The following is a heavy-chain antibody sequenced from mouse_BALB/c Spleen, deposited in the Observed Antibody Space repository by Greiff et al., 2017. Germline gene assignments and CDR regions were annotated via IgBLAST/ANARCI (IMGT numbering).Heavy chain of an antibody. CDR2: IDPYNGGT. J-gene: IGHJ2*01. Sequence: EVQLQQSGPELGKPGASVKISCKASGYSFTGYNMYWVKQSHRKSLEWIGYIDPYNGGTSYNQKSKGKATLTVDKSSSTAYMHLNSLTSEDSAIYYCAREFFDYWGQGTTLTVSS. CDR3: AREFFDY. CDR1: GYSFTGYN. V-gene: IGHV1S135*01.